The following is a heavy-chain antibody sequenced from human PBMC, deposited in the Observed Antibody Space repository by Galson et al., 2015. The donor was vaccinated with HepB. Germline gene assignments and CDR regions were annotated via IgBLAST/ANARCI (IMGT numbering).Heavy chain of an antibody. Sequence: SVKVSCKASGSTFTSYDINRVRQATGQGLEWMGWMNPNSGNTGYAQKVQGRVTMTRNSAISTAYMELSSMRSADTAVYYCARVVGATWTSWFDHCGPGTLVTVSS. CDR3: ARVVGATWTSWFDH. CDR1: GSTFTSYD. CDR2: MNPNSGNT. V-gene: IGHV1-8*01. D-gene: IGHD1-26*01. J-gene: IGHJ5*02.